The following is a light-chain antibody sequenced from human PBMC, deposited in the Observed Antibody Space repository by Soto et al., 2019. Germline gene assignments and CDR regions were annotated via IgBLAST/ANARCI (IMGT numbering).Light chain of an antibody. CDR3: QQRSNWPT. CDR1: QSVSSN. CDR2: DAS. V-gene: IGKV3-11*01. J-gene: IGKJ4*01. Sequence: TVLTQSPATLSVSPGERATLSCRASQSVSSNLAWYQQIPGQAPRLLIYDASNRATGIPARFSGSGSGTDFTLTISSLEPEDFAVYYCQQRSNWPTFGGGTKVDIK.